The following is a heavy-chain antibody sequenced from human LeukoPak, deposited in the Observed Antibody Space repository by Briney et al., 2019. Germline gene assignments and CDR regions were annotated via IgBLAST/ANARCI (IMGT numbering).Heavy chain of an antibody. Sequence: SVKVSCKASGGTFSSYAISWVRQAPGQGLEWMGGIIPIFGTANYAQKFQGRVTITTDESTSTAYMELSSLRSEDTAVYYCARSDSYGYFPTDPWDQGTLVTVSS. D-gene: IGHD5-18*01. CDR1: GGTFSSYA. CDR2: IIPIFGTA. V-gene: IGHV1-69*05. J-gene: IGHJ5*02. CDR3: ARSDSYGYFPTDP.